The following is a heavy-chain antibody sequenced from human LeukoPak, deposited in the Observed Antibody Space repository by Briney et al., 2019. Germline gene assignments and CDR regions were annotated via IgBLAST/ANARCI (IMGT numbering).Heavy chain of an antibody. Sequence: PGGSLRLSCAASGFTFSSYWMHWVRQAPGKGLVWVSRINSDGRSTSYADSVKGRFTISRDNAKNTLYLQMNSLRAEDTAVYYCARVNGGSFDLAYYGMDVWGQGTTVTVSS. J-gene: IGHJ6*02. CDR3: ARVNGGSFDLAYYGMDV. V-gene: IGHV3-74*01. CDR1: GFTFSSYW. CDR2: INSDGRST. D-gene: IGHD1-26*01.